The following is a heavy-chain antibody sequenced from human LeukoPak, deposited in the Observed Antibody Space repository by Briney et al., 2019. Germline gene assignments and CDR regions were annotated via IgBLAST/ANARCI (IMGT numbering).Heavy chain of an antibody. CDR1: GFTFSSYW. Sequence: PGGSLRLSCAASGFTFSSYWMHWVRQAPGKGLVWVSRINSDGSSTSYADSVKGRFTISRDNSKNTVYLQMNSLTADDTAVYYCAKTTVGYSSGRYPGWPADCWGQGTLVTVSS. D-gene: IGHD6-19*01. J-gene: IGHJ4*02. CDR2: INSDGSST. CDR3: AKTTVGYSSGRYPGWPADC. V-gene: IGHV3-74*01.